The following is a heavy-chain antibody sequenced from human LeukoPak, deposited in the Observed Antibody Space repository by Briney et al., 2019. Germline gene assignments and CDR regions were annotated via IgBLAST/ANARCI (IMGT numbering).Heavy chain of an antibody. D-gene: IGHD4/OR15-4a*01. J-gene: IGHJ4*02. CDR3: TRDQGRDYAPIGSATHAF. V-gene: IGHV3-23*01. CDR1: GFIFSNYA. CDR2: NTSAGET. Sequence: GGSLRLSCATSGFIFSNYAMSWVRQTPGKGLEWVSSNTSAGETKYADSVKVRFATSRDPSKNTLFLHLSNLRVEDTALYFCTRDQGRDYAPIGSATHAFWGQGTLVAVSS.